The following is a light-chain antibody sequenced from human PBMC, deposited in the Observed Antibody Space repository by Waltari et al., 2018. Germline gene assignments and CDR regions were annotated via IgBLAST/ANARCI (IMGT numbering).Light chain of an antibody. Sequence: QSALTQPHSVSGSPGQSVTISCPGTSSDVGSHNLFPWYQQHPGKAPKLMIFEVSKRPPGVSNRFSGSKSGNTASLPSSGLQAEDEADYYCCSYAGRSTLEVFGTGTKVTVL. J-gene: IGLJ1*01. V-gene: IGLV2-23*02. CDR3: CSYAGRSTLEV. CDR1: SSDVGSHNL. CDR2: EVS.